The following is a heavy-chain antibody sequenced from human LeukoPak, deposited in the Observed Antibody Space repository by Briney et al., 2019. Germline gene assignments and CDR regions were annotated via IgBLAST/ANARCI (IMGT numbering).Heavy chain of an antibody. D-gene: IGHD2-21*02. Sequence: SETLSLTCTVSGGSISSYYWSWLRQPPGKGLEWIGYIYYSGSTNYNPSLKSRVTISVDTPKNQFSLKLSSVTAADTAVYHCARVVTATNYYYYYMDVWGKGTTVTVSS. CDR1: GGSISSYY. J-gene: IGHJ6*03. CDR3: ARVVTATNYYYYYMDV. CDR2: IYYSGST. V-gene: IGHV4-59*01.